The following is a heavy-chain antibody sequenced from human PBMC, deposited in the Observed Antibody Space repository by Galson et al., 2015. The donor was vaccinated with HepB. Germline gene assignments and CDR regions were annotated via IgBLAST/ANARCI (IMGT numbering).Heavy chain of an antibody. V-gene: IGHV1-8*01. J-gene: IGHJ6*03. Sequence: SVKVSCKASGYTFTSYDINWVRQATGQGLEWMGWMNPNSGNTGYAQKFQGRVTMTRNTSISTAYMGLSSLRSEDTAVYYCARGGVIAAAGTHYYYYYMDVWGKGTTVTVSS. CDR1: GYTFTSYD. D-gene: IGHD6-13*01. CDR3: ARGGVIAAAGTHYYYYYMDV. CDR2: MNPNSGNT.